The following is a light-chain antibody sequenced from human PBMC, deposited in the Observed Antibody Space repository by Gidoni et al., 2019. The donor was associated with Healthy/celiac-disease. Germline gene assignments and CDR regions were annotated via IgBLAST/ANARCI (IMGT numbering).Light chain of an antibody. CDR2: QDS. CDR1: KLGDKY. Sequence: SYKLTQPPSVSVSPGQTASITCSGDKLGDKYACWYQQKPGQSPVLVIYQDSKRPSGIPERFSGSNSGNTATLTISGTQAMDEADYYCQAWDSGFYVFGTGTKVTVL. J-gene: IGLJ1*01. CDR3: QAWDSGFYV. V-gene: IGLV3-1*01.